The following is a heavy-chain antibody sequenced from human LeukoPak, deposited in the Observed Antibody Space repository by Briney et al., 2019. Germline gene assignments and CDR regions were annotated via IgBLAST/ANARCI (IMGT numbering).Heavy chain of an antibody. J-gene: IGHJ3*02. CDR2: ISGSGGST. Sequence: PGGSLRLSCAASGITVNSNYMSWVRQAPGKGLEWVSAISGSGGSTYYADSVKGRFTISRDNSKNTLYLQMNSLRAEDTAVYYCAKMEARGWYGPFDAFDIWGQGTMVTVSS. D-gene: IGHD6-19*01. CDR3: AKMEARGWYGPFDAFDI. V-gene: IGHV3-23*01. CDR1: GITVNSNY.